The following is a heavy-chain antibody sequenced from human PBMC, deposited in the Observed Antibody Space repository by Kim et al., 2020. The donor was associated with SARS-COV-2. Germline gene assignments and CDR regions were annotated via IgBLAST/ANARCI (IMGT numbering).Heavy chain of an antibody. D-gene: IGHD5-12*01. CDR3: ARSSINRADY. CDR2: GQP. V-gene: IGHV7-4-1*02. J-gene: IGHJ4*02. Sequence: GQPTYAQGFTGRFSFSADTSVSTAYVQISSLKAEDTAVYYCARSSINRADYWGQGTLVTVSS.